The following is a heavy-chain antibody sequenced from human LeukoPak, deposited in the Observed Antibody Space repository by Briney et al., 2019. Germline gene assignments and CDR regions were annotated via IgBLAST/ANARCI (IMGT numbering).Heavy chain of an antibody. CDR3: ARESNGGYEFDY. Sequence: GASVKVSCKSSGYMFTSHGIHWLRQAPGQGLEWMGWISAQNGNTNYVQQFLGRVTMTRDTSASTAYMELRSLKSDDTAVYYCARESNGGYEFDYWGQGTLVTV. D-gene: IGHD5-12*01. V-gene: IGHV1-18*01. CDR2: ISAQNGNT. CDR1: GYMFTSHG. J-gene: IGHJ4*02.